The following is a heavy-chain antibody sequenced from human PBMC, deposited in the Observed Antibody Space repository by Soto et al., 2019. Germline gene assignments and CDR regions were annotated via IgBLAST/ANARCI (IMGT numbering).Heavy chain of an antibody. CDR3: AKQGGKYGIRSFDP. Sequence: SGTLSLTCTVSGDPINNYYWSWIRQPPGKGLEWIGYIYYSGNTKYNPSLKSRVTISVDTSKNQFSLRLTSVTAADTAVYYCAKQGGKYGIRSFDPWGQGTLVTVSS. CDR2: IYYSGNT. D-gene: IGHD1-1*01. J-gene: IGHJ5*02. V-gene: IGHV4-59*08. CDR1: GDPINNYY.